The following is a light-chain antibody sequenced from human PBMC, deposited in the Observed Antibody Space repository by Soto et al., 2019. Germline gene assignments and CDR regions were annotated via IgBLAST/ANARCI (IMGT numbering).Light chain of an antibody. CDR3: SSHTRSSTYV. Sequence: QSVLTQPASVSGSPGQSITISCTGTSSDVGGYNYVSWYQQHPGKAPKLMIYDVSNRPSGVSNRFSGSKSGNTASLTISELQAEDEADYYCSSHTRSSTYVFGTGTKVTVL. CDR2: DVS. V-gene: IGLV2-14*01. J-gene: IGLJ1*01. CDR1: SSDVGGYNY.